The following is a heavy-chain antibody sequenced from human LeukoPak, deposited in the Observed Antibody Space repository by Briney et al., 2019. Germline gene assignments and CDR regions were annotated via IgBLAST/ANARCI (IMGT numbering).Heavy chain of an antibody. CDR2: IYPGDSDT. CDR1: AYSFTSYW. Sequence: GEALKISCKGSAYSFTSYWIGWVRHMPGKGLEWMGFIYPGDSDTRYSTSFQGQVTISADKSISTAYLQWSSLKASDTAMYYCARLPRGYSAMDYFDYWGQGTLVTVSS. D-gene: IGHD5-12*01. V-gene: IGHV5-51*01. CDR3: ARLPRGYSAMDYFDY. J-gene: IGHJ4*02.